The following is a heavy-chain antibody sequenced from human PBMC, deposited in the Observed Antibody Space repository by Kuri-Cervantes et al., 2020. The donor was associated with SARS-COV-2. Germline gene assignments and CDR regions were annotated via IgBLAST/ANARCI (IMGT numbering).Heavy chain of an antibody. Sequence: GESLKISCASSGFTFSDYDMHWVRQAPGEGLEWVAVIWYDGRNTYYTGSVKGRFTISRDNSKNMLYLEVNSLRAEDTAVYYCARNHSMDVWGTGTAVTVSS. J-gene: IGHJ6*03. CDR2: IWYDGRNT. CDR1: GFTFSDYD. CDR3: ARNHSMDV. V-gene: IGHV3-33*08.